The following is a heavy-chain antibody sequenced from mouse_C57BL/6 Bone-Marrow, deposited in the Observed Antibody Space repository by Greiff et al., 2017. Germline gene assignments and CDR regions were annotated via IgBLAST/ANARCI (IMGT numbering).Heavy chain of an antibody. J-gene: IGHJ1*03. CDR1: GFSLTSYG. CDR2: IWRGGST. CDR3: AKINYGKGWYFDV. Sequence: VKLVESGPGLVQPSQSLSITCTVSGFSLTSYGVHWVRQSPGKGLEWLGVIWRGGSTDYNAAFMSRLSITKDNSKSQVFFKMNSLQADDTAIYYCAKINYGKGWYFDVWGTGTTVTVSS. D-gene: IGHD1-1*01. V-gene: IGHV2-5*01.